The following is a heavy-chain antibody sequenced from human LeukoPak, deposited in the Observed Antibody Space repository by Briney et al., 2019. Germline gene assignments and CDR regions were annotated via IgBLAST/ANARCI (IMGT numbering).Heavy chain of an antibody. CDR1: GFPFTNYW. J-gene: IGHJ4*02. CDR2: IKQDGSEK. CDR3: ARDIEYSSDVDY. D-gene: IGHD5-18*01. V-gene: IGHV3-7*04. Sequence: GGSLRLSCLASGFPFTNYWMSWVRQTAGKGLEWVANIKQDGSEKYYVDSVKGRLTISRDNAKKSLHLQMNSLRAEDTAVYYCARDIEYSSDVDYWGQGTLVTVSS.